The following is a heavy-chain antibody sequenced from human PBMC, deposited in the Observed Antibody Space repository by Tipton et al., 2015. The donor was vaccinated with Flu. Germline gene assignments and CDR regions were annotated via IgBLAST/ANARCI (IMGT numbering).Heavy chain of an antibody. D-gene: IGHD3-10*01. J-gene: IGHJ4*02. CDR1: SGLISTHF. V-gene: IGHV4-4*07. CDR2: IYVTGGS. Sequence: TLSLTCTVSSGLISTHFWSWIRQPAGKGLEWIGRIYVTGGSNYNPSLQSRVAMSVDTSKKQFSLTLSSVTAADTARYYCVRESSEKFGRGVVSWGQGIQVSVSS. CDR3: VRESSEKFGRGVVS.